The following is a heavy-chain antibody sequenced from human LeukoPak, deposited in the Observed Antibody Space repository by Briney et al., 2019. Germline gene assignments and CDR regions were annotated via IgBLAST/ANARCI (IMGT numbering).Heavy chain of an antibody. V-gene: IGHV3-30*03. CDR3: ARSPPGYSYGRFDY. Sequence: SGGSLRLSCAASGFTFSSYSMNWVRQAPGKGLEWVAVISYDGSNKYYADSVKGRFTISRDNSKNTLYLQMNSLRAEDTAVYYCARSPPGYSYGRFDYWGQGTLVTVSS. J-gene: IGHJ4*02. CDR1: GFTFSSYS. D-gene: IGHD5-18*01. CDR2: ISYDGSNK.